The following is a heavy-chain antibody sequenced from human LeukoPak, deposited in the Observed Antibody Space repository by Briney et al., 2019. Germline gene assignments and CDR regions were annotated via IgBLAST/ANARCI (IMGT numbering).Heavy chain of an antibody. CDR3: ARAPTYYYGSGSYYDYYYYYMDV. J-gene: IGHJ6*03. CDR1: GYTFTAYY. Sequence: GASVKVSCKASGYTFTAYYMHWVRQAPGQGLEWMGLINPNSGGTNYAQKFQGRVTITRNTSISTAYMELSSLRSEDTAVYYCARAPTYYYGSGSYYDYYYYYMDVWGKGTTVTVSS. D-gene: IGHD3-10*01. CDR2: INPNSGGT. V-gene: IGHV1-2*02.